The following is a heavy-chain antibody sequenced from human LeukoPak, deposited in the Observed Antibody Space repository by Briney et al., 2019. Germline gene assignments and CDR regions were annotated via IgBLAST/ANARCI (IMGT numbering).Heavy chain of an antibody. Sequence: GGSLRLSCAVSGITLSNYGMSWVRQARGKGLEWVAGISDSGGSTNYADSVKGRFTISRDNRKNTLYLQMNSLRAEDTAVYFCAKRGVVIRVILVGFHKEAYYFDSWGQGALVTVSS. D-gene: IGHD3-22*01. CDR2: ISDSGGST. CDR1: GITLSNYG. CDR3: AKRGVVIRVILVGFHKEAYYFDS. J-gene: IGHJ4*02. V-gene: IGHV3-23*01.